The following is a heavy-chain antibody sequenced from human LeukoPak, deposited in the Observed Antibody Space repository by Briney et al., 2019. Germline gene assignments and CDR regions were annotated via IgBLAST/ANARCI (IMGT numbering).Heavy chain of an antibody. V-gene: IGHV4-59*01. D-gene: IGHD5-12*01. CDR2: IYYSGST. CDR3: ARGESKRYSGYDYYVMDV. Sequence: SETLSLTCTVSGGSISSYYWSWIRQPPGKGLEWIGYIYYSGSTNYNPSLKRRVTISVDTSKNQFSLKVSSVTAADTAVYYCARGESKRYSGYDYYVMDVWGQGTTVTVSS. J-gene: IGHJ6*02. CDR1: GGSISSYY.